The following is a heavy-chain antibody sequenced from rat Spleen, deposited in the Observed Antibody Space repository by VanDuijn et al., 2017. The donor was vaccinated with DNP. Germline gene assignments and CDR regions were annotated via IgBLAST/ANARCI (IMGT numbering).Heavy chain of an antibody. CDR2: ISTGGGNT. D-gene: IGHD1-6*01. V-gene: IGHV5S11*01. J-gene: IGHJ2*01. Sequence: EVQLVQSGGGLVQPGRSLKLSCAASGFTFSDYYMAWVRQAPTKGLEWVASISTGGGNTYYRDSVKGRFTISRDNAKSTLYLQMDSLRSEETATYYCARHEDVYYGFFDYWGQGVMVTVSS. CDR1: GFTFSDYY. CDR3: ARHEDVYYGFFDY.